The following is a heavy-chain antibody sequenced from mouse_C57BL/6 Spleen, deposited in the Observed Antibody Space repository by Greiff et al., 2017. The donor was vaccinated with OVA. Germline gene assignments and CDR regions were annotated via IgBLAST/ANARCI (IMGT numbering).Heavy chain of an antibody. CDR1: GYTFTSYW. V-gene: IGHV1-61*01. CDR3: ARNLYYFDY. Sequence: QVQLQQPGAELVRPGSSVKLSCKASGYTFTSYWMDWAKQRPGQGLEWIGNIYPSDSETHYNQKFKDKATLTVDKSSSTAYMQLSSLTSEDSAVYYCARNLYYFDYWGQGTTLTVSS. CDR2: IYPSDSET. J-gene: IGHJ2*01.